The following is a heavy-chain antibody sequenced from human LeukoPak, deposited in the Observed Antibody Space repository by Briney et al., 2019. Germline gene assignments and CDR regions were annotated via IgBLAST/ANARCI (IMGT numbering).Heavy chain of an antibody. J-gene: IGHJ3*02. CDR1: GYTFTSYG. CDR3: ARTMGIHAFDI. V-gene: IGHV1-18*01. CDR2: ISGYNAKT. Sequence: ASVKVSCKASGYTFTSYGISWVRQAPGQGLEWMGWISGYNAKTIFAQKFQDRVTLTTDTSASTGYMEVSSLRSDDTAVYYCARTMGIHAFDIWGQGTMVTVSS. D-gene: IGHD3-10*01.